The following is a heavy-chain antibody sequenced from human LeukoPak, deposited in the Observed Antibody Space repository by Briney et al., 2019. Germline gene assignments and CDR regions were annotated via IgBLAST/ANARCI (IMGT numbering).Heavy chain of an antibody. V-gene: IGHV5-51*01. D-gene: IGHD6-13*01. J-gene: IGHJ5*02. CDR3: AWRKYSSTWSDP. Sequence: GESLKISCQGFGHIFTSYWIGWVRQLPGKGLEWMGIIYPGNSDTHYSPSFEGQVTISADKSTSTAYLQWSSLKASDTAMYYCAWRKYSSTWSDPWGQGTLVTVSS. CDR1: GHIFTSYW. CDR2: IYPGNSDT.